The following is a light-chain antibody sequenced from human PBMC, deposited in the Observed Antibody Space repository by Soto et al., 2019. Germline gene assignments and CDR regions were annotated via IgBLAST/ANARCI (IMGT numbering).Light chain of an antibody. Sequence: EIVLTQSPGTLSLSPGERATLSCRASQSVSSSYLAWYQQKPGQALRLLIYGASSRATGIPERFSGSGSGTDFTLTISRLEPEDFPVYYCQQYGSSPSWTFGQGTKVEIK. CDR3: QQYGSSPSWT. V-gene: IGKV3-20*01. CDR2: GAS. CDR1: QSVSSSY. J-gene: IGKJ1*01.